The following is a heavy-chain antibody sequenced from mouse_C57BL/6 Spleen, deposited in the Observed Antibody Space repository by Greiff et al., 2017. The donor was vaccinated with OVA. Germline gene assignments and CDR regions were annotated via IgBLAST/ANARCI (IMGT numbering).Heavy chain of an antibody. CDR1: GFSLTSYG. V-gene: IGHV2-2*02. CDR2: IWSGGST. J-gene: IGHJ4*01. Sequence: QVQLQQSGPGLVQPSQSLSITCTVSGFSLTSYGVHWVRQSPGKGLEWLGVIWSGGSTDYNAAFISRPSISKDNSKSQVFFKMNSQQANNTTIYYCARNGDDGYYSAMDYWGQGTSVTVSS. D-gene: IGHD2-3*01. CDR3: ARNGDDGYYSAMDY.